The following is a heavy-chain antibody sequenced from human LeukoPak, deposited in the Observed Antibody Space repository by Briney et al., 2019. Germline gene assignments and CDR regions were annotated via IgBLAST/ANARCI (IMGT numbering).Heavy chain of an antibody. CDR1: GFTISSFY. Sequence: PGRSLTLSCAASGFTISSFYRNWIRQAPGKGLEWVAVIWYDGSNKYYADSVKGRFTISRDNSKNTLYLQMNSLRAEDTAVYYCARDWVAVAGYENWFDPWGQGTLVTVSS. V-gene: IGHV3-33*01. J-gene: IGHJ5*02. CDR2: IWYDGSNK. D-gene: IGHD6-19*01. CDR3: ARDWVAVAGYENWFDP.